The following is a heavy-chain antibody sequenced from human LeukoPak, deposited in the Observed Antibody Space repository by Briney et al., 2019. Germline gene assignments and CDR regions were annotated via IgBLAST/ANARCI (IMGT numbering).Heavy chain of an antibody. CDR1: GFTFSSYW. CDR2: IKQDGSEK. D-gene: IGHD3-9*01. V-gene: IGHV3-7*04. Sequence: GGSLRLSCAASGFTFSSYWTSWVRQAPGKGLEWVANIKQDGSEKYYVDSVKGRFTISRDNAKNSLYLQMNSLRAEDTAVYYCARDFDWLFDYWGQGTLVTVSS. CDR3: ARDFDWLFDY. J-gene: IGHJ4*02.